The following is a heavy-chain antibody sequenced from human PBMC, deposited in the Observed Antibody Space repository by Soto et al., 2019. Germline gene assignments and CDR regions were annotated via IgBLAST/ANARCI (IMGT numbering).Heavy chain of an antibody. Sequence: GSLKISCKGSGYSFSNYWIVWVRQMPGKGLEWMGIIYPGDFDTRYSPSFQGQVTIPADKSISTAYLQWSSLKASDTAMYYCARRCSGGSCYSSHYYYGLDVWGQGTTVTVSS. CDR3: ARRCSGGSCYSSHYYYGLDV. J-gene: IGHJ6*01. D-gene: IGHD2-15*01. CDR2: IYPGDFDT. V-gene: IGHV5-51*01. CDR1: GYSFSNYW.